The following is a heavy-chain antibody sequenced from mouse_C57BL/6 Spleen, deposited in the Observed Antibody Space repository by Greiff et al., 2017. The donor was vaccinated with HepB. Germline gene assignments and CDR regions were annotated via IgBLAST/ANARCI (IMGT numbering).Heavy chain of an antibody. D-gene: IGHD1-1*01. Sequence: LQQSGAELVKPGASVKISCKASGYAFSSYWMNWVKQRPGKGLEWIGQIYPGDGDTNYNGKFKGKATLTADKSSSTAYMQLSSLTSEDSAVYFCARRGYGSSYLDYWGQGTTLTVSS. V-gene: IGHV1-80*01. CDR3: ARRGYGSSYLDY. CDR1: GYAFSSYW. CDR2: IYPGDGDT. J-gene: IGHJ2*01.